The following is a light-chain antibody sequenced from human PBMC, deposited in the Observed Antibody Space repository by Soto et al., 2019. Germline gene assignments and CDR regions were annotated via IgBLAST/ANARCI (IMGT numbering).Light chain of an antibody. Sequence: QAVVTQPPSASGTPGQRVTISCSGSRASIGSNTVTWYQHLPGAAPKLLVYNNNQRPSGVPVRFSGSKSDTSASLAISGLQFEDEAVYYCAAWDDSLSGPVFGGGTKLTVL. CDR2: NNN. J-gene: IGLJ3*02. CDR3: AAWDDSLSGPV. V-gene: IGLV1-44*01. CDR1: RASIGSNT.